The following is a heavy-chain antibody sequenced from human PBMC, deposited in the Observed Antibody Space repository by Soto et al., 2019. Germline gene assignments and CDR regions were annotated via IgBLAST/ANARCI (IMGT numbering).Heavy chain of an antibody. CDR1: GFTFSRHW. D-gene: IGHD3-22*01. J-gene: IGHJ4*02. CDR2: INFDGSST. Sequence: EVQLEESGGGLVQPGGSLRLSCAASGFTFSRHWMHWVRQAPGKGLVWVSRINFDGSSTTYADSVKGRFTISRDDSKNTLYLHMNSVRVEDTAVYYCAREVHDSSGYYEDYWGQGTLVTVSS. V-gene: IGHV3-74*03. CDR3: AREVHDSSGYYEDY.